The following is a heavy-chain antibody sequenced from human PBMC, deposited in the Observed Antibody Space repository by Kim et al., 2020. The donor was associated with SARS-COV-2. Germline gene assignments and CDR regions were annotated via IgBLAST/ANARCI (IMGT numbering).Heavy chain of an antibody. CDR1: GGSISSSSYY. D-gene: IGHD6-6*01. J-gene: IGHJ5*02. Sequence: SETLSLTCTVSGGSISSSSYYWGWIRQPPGKGLEWIGSIYYSGSTYYNPSLKSRVTISVDTSKNQFSLKLSSVTAADTAVYYCARSAAYLVGEINWFDPWGQGTLVTVSS. CDR2: IYYSGST. V-gene: IGHV4-39*07. CDR3: ARSAAYLVGEINWFDP.